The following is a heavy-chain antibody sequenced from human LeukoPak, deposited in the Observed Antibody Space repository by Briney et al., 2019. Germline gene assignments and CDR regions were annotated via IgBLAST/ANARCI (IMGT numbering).Heavy chain of an antibody. CDR3: ARQVPGCSGGTCYSGWFDP. CDR2: IYPGDSDT. Sequence: GESLKISCKGSGYSFASYWIGWARQMPGKGLEWMGIIYPGDSDTRYSPSFQGQVTISADKSITTAYLQWSSLKASDTAMYYCARQVPGCSGGTCYSGWFDPWGQGTLVTVSS. CDR1: GYSFASYW. V-gene: IGHV5-51*01. J-gene: IGHJ5*02. D-gene: IGHD2-15*01.